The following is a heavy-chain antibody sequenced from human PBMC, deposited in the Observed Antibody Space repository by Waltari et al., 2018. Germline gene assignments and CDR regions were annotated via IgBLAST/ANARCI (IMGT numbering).Heavy chain of an antibody. Sequence: QVQLQESGPGLVKPSETLSLTCSVSGGSINSYYWSWIRQSAGKGLEWLGRIYASGTTTYNPSLESRITLSVDTSTNQFSLKLSSVTAADTAVYFCARGVAGEFYFDYWGQGTLVTVSS. CDR1: GGSINSYY. CDR3: ARGVAGEFYFDY. J-gene: IGHJ4*02. D-gene: IGHD3-16*01. CDR2: IYASGTT. V-gene: IGHV4-4*07.